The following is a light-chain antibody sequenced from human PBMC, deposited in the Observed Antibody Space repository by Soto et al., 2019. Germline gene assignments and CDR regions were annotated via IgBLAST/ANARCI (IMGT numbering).Light chain of an antibody. Sequence: IVMTQSPDSLAVSLGERATINCKSSQSVLFAAKNKNYLAWFQQKPGQPPNLLLYWASTRESGVPDRFSGSGAETDFTLTISSLQAEDVAVYYCHQYYSFPHTFGQGTKLEIK. CDR3: HQYYSFPHT. J-gene: IGKJ2*01. CDR2: WAS. V-gene: IGKV4-1*01. CDR1: QSVLFAAKNKNY.